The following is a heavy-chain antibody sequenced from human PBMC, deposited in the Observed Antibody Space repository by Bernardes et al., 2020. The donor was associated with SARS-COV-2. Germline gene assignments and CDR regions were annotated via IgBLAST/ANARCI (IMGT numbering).Heavy chain of an antibody. CDR3: ATGGFGGSAPGMDA. V-gene: IGHV3-74*01. D-gene: IGHD5-12*01. Sequence: SLRLSCTASGITFSSYWMHWGRQVPGKGLVWVSRITPDGSNKDYAASVKGRFTISRDNAKNTVYLQMNSLRVEDTAVYYCATGGFGGSAPGMDAWGQGTTVTVSS. CDR2: ITPDGSNK. J-gene: IGHJ6*02. CDR1: GITFSSYW.